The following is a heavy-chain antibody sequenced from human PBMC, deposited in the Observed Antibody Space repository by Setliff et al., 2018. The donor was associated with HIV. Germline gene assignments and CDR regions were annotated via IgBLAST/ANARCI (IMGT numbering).Heavy chain of an antibody. J-gene: IGHJ6*03. CDR1: GGSISNKTHY. Sequence: SETLSLTCTVSGGSISNKTHYWGWIRQPPGRGLEWIGSIYYSGSTYYNPSLKSRLTISIDTSKNQFSLKLNSVTATDTAVYYCARDGAGEYYYYYYYMDVWGKGTTVTVSS. CDR3: ARDGAGEYYYYYYYMDV. V-gene: IGHV4-39*02. CDR2: IYYSGST. D-gene: IGHD2-21*01.